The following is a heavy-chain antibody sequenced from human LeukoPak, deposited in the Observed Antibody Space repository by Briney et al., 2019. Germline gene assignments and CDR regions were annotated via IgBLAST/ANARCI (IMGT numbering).Heavy chain of an antibody. CDR1: GYSFTNYD. J-gene: IGHJ4*02. Sequence: GASVKVSCKTSGYSFTNYDINWVRQATGQGLEWMEWMNPNNAYRAYAQKFQGRVTMTKDTSTGTAYMELSSLTSEDMAVYYCARSRRFESSGLFDYWGQGTLVIVSS. CDR3: ARSRRFESSGLFDY. D-gene: IGHD6-19*01. V-gene: IGHV1-8*01. CDR2: MNPNNAYR.